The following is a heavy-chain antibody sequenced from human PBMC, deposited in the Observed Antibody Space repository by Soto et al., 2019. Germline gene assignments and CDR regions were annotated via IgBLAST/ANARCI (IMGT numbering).Heavy chain of an antibody. V-gene: IGHV4-30-4*01. CDR3: ARDVPFSIMSYVSHNGMDV. D-gene: IGHD3-16*01. Sequence: QVQLQESGPGLVKPSQTLSLTCTVSGGSISSGDYYWSWIRQPPGKGLEWIGYIYYSGSTYYNPSLKSRVTISVDTSKNQFSLKLSSVTAADTAVYYCARDVPFSIMSYVSHNGMDVWGQGTTVTVSS. J-gene: IGHJ6*02. CDR1: GGSISSGDYY. CDR2: IYYSGST.